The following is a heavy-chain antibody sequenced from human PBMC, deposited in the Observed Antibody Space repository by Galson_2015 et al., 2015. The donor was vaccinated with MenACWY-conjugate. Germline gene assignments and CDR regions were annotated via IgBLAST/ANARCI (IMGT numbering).Heavy chain of an antibody. D-gene: IGHD3-16*02. J-gene: IGHJ4*02. V-gene: IGHV3-48*01. Sequence: SLRLSCAVSGFTFSGSRMNWVRQAPGKGLAWVSYISSGGSTTYYADSVKGRFTISRDNFKNSLFLEMNSLRAEDTAVYYCARGMVSFGRTIVAFYVASWGQGTLLTVSS. CDR3: ARGMVSFGRTIVAFYVAS. CDR2: ISSGGSTT. CDR1: GFTFSGSR.